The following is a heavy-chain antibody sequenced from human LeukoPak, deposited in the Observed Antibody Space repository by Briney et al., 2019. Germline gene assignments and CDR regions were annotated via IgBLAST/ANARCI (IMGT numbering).Heavy chain of an antibody. CDR3: ARKDFSSGSFTY. CDR1: GFNFNPYY. Sequence: GRSLRLSCVVSGFNFNPYYMSWIRQAPGKGLEWISYIGLHGYPLDYADSVKGRFTISRDNAKDSLYLDMTSLTAEDTAVYYCARKDFSSGSFTYWGQGTLVTVSS. CDR2: IGLHGYPL. D-gene: IGHD6-19*01. V-gene: IGHV3-11*04. J-gene: IGHJ4*02.